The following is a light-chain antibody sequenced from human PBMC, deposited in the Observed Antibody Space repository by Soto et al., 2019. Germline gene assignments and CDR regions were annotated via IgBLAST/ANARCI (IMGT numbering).Light chain of an antibody. CDR2: GAS. Sequence: EIVMTQSPATLSVSPGERATLSCRASQSVSSNLAWYQQKPGQAPRRLIYGASTRAPGIPARFSGRGSGTEFTLTISSLQSEDVAVYYCQQYNNWPQTFGQGTKVEIK. CDR3: QQYNNWPQT. J-gene: IGKJ1*01. V-gene: IGKV3-15*01. CDR1: QSVSSN.